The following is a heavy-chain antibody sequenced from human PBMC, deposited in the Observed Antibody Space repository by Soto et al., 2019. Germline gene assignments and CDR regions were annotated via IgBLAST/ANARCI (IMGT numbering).Heavy chain of an antibody. J-gene: IGHJ5*02. CDR1: GGSISSGGYY. CDR2: IYYSGST. D-gene: IGHD3-22*01. Sequence: SETLSLICTVSGGSISSGGYYWGWIRQHPGKGLEWIGYIYYSGSTYYNPSLKSRVTTSVDTSKNQFSLKLSSVTAADTAVYYCARDHKIVVGYNWFDPWGQGTLVTVSS. CDR3: ARDHKIVVGYNWFDP. V-gene: IGHV4-31*03.